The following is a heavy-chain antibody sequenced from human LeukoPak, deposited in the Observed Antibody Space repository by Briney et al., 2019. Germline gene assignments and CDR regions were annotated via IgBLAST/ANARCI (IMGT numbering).Heavy chain of an antibody. V-gene: IGHV4-39*02. CDR3: ARDTTYSSGWYCYYYYGMDV. Sequence: PSETLSLTCTVSGGSISRSSYYWGWIRQPPGKGLEWIGSIYYSGSTYYNPSLKSRVTISVDTSKNQFSLKLTSVTAADTAVYYCARDTTYSSGWYCYYYYGMDVWGQGTTVTVSS. J-gene: IGHJ6*02. CDR1: GGSISRSSYY. D-gene: IGHD6-19*01. CDR2: IYYSGST.